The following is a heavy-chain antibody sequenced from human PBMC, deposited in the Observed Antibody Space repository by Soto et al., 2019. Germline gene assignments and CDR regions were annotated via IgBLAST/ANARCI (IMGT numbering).Heavy chain of an antibody. CDR2: ISGSDGKT. J-gene: IGHJ4*02. V-gene: IGHV3-23*01. CDR1: GFSFASFA. CDR3: AKWSYIDY. D-gene: IGHD3-3*01. Sequence: SLRLSCTTSGFSFASFAMTWVRQAPGKGLEWVATISGSDGKTYYADSVKGRFSISRDTSRNTLYLQMNSLRADDTAIYYCAKWSYIDYWGQRTRVTVSS.